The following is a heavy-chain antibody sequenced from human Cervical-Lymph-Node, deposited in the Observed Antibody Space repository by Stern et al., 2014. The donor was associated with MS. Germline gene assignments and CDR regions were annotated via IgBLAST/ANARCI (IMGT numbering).Heavy chain of an antibody. V-gene: IGHV1-69*01. CDR1: GGSFQSYA. CDR3: ARERSIHYPAFAP. CDR2: IVHVCANA. J-gene: IGHJ5*02. D-gene: IGHD3-10*01. Sequence: VQLEQSGAEVKTPGSSVKVSCKASGGSFQSYAFNWLRQAPGQGLEWMGDIVHVCANANYAQKFEGRVTFTADEATITVYMELSFLTSEDTAVYYCARERSIHYPAFAPWGQGTLVTVSS.